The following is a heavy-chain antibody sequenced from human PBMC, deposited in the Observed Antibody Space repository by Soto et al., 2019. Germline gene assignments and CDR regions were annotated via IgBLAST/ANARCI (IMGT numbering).Heavy chain of an antibody. Sequence: VGSLRLSCVASGFNLSHPWMTWVRQAAGKGVEGLGRIKIKTDCWTADYAAPVKRRATISIDDSKNTVYLQMNSLKTEDTAVYYCTTGIYYDILTGYHNFDYWGQGALVTVSS. CDR1: GFNLSHPW. CDR3: TTGIYYDILTGYHNFDY. D-gene: IGHD3-9*01. CDR2: IKIKTDCWTA. J-gene: IGHJ4*02. V-gene: IGHV3-15*01.